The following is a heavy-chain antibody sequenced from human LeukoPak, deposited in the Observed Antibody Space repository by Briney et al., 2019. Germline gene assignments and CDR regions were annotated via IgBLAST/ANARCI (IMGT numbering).Heavy chain of an antibody. V-gene: IGHV4-59*08. D-gene: IGHD3-10*01. Sequence: PSETLSLTCTVSGGSISIYYWSWIRQPPGKGLEWIGYIYYSGSTNYNPSLKSRVTISVDTSKNQFSLKLSSVTAADTDVYYCARHSGSGSSPQDYWGQGTLVTVSS. CDR2: IYYSGST. CDR3: ARHSGSGSSPQDY. CDR1: GGSISIYY. J-gene: IGHJ4*02.